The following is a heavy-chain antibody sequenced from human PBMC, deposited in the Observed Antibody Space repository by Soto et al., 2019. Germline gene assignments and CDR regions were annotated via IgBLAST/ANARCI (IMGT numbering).Heavy chain of an antibody. Sequence: SETLSLTCTVSGGSIGSGDYYWSWIRQPPGKGLEWVGYIYYSGSTYYNPSLKSRLTISVDTSKNQFSLKMSSVTAADTAVYFCARLRGYCTGTNCYDLYGMDVWGQGTTVTVSS. V-gene: IGHV4-30-4*01. CDR2: IYYSGST. CDR3: ARLRGYCTGTNCYDLYGMDV. CDR1: GGSIGSGDYY. D-gene: IGHD2-2*01. J-gene: IGHJ6*02.